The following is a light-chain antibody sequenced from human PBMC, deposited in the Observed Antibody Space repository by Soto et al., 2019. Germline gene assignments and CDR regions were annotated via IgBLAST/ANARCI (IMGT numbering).Light chain of an antibody. J-gene: IGKJ2*01. V-gene: IGKV3-20*01. CDR1: QSVSSSY. CDR3: QQYGSSPYT. Sequence: EIVLTQSPGTLSLSPGGRATLSCRASQSVSSSYLAWYQQKPGQAPRLLIHGASSRATGIPDRFSGSGSGTDFTLTISRLEPEDFAVYYCQQYGSSPYTFGQGTKLEIK. CDR2: GAS.